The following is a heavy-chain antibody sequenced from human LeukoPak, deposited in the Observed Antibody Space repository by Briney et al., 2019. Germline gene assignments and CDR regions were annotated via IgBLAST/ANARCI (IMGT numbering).Heavy chain of an antibody. D-gene: IGHD6-13*01. Sequence: SETLSLTCAVYGGSFSGYYWSWIRQPPGKGLEWIGYIYYSGSTYYNPSLKSRVTISVDTSKNQFSLKLSSVTAADTAVYYCAGTPIAAAGTRIRFDPWGQGTLVTVSS. CDR1: GGSFSGYY. CDR3: AGTPIAAAGTRIRFDP. CDR2: IYYSGST. J-gene: IGHJ5*02. V-gene: IGHV4-30-4*01.